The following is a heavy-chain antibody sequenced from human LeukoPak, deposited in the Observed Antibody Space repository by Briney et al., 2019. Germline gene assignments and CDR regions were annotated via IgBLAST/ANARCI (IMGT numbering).Heavy chain of an antibody. CDR3: ARSIAAAGLDY. V-gene: IGHV4-30-2*01. Sequence: SETLSLTCAVSGGSISSGGYSWSWIRQPPGKGLEWIGYIYHSGSTYYNPSLKSRVTISVDRSKNQFSPKLSSVTAADTAVYYCARSIAAAGLDYWGQGTLVTVSS. J-gene: IGHJ4*02. CDR1: GGSISSGGYS. D-gene: IGHD6-13*01. CDR2: IYHSGST.